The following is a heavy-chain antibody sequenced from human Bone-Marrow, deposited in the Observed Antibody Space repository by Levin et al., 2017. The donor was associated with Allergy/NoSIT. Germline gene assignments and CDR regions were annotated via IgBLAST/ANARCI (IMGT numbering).Heavy chain of an antibody. Sequence: ASVKVSCKGSGYSFSSHWIGWVRQMSGKGLEWLGNIYPGDSDTRYSPSFQGQVTISADKSISTAYLQWSSLKASDTAIYYCARRDSGSSLFDYWGQGTLVTVSS. D-gene: IGHD1-26*01. CDR2: IYPGDSDT. V-gene: IGHV5-51*01. J-gene: IGHJ4*02. CDR3: ARRDSGSSLFDY. CDR1: GYSFSSHW.